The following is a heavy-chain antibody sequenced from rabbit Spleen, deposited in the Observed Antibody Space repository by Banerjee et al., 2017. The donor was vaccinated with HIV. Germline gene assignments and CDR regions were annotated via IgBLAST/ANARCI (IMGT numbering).Heavy chain of an antibody. CDR2: IDPVFGIT. D-gene: IGHD1-1*01. CDR3: ARDPAYSSGSGSAIPYL. CDR1: GFTLSSYY. V-gene: IGHV1S7*01. J-gene: IGHJ4*01. Sequence: HLKESGGGLVQPGGSLKLSCTASGFTLSSYYMNWVRQAPGKGLEWIGYIDPVFGITYYANWVNGRFSISRENAQNTVFLQVTRLTVADTATYFCARDPAYSSGSGSAIPYLWGQGTLVTVS.